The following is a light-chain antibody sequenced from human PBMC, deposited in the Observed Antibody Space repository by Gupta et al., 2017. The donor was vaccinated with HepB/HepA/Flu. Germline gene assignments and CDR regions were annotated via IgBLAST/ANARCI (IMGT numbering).Light chain of an antibody. CDR2: NTN. J-gene: IGLJ3*02. V-gene: IGLV8-61*01. CDR3: VLDMGNGIWM. Sequence: QTVVTQEPSFSLSPGGTVTLTCGLTSDSVSTTYYPSWHQQTPGQAPRTLIYNTNIRSSGVPDRFSGSILGNKAALTITGAQADDESHYYCVLDMGNGIWMFGGGTKLTVL. CDR1: SDSVSTTYY.